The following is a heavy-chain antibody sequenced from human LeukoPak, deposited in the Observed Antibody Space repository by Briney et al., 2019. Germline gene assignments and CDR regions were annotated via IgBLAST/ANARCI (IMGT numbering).Heavy chain of an antibody. CDR1: GGSISSYY. V-gene: IGHV4-59*12. Sequence: SETLSLTCTVSGGSISSYYWSWIRQPPGKGLEWIGYIYYSGSTNYNPSLKSRVTISVDTSKNQFSLKLSSVTAADTAVYYCARGNGYSYYYDSSGYYYPMVGWFDPWGQGTLVTVSS. D-gene: IGHD3-22*01. J-gene: IGHJ5*02. CDR3: ARGNGYSYYYDSSGYYYPMVGWFDP. CDR2: IYYSGST.